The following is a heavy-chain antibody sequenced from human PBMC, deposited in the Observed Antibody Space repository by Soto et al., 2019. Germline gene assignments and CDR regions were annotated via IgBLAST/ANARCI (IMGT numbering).Heavy chain of an antibody. V-gene: IGHV6-1*01. CDR3: AQAAGYISTWFFDY. Sequence: SQTLSLTCALSGGSVSSNSAAWNWIRQSPSRGLEWLGRTYYRSKWYNDYAVSVKSRITINPDTSKNQFSLQLNSVTPEDTAVYYCAQAAGYISTWFFDYWGQGTLVTVSS. CDR1: GGSVSSNSAA. J-gene: IGHJ4*02. CDR2: TYYRSKWYN. D-gene: IGHD6-13*01.